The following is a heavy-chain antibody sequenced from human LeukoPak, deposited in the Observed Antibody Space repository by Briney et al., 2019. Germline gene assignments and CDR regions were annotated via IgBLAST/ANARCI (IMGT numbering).Heavy chain of an antibody. D-gene: IGHD4-17*01. CDR3: ARDQSNDYGDYCPDY. J-gene: IGHJ4*02. CDR1: GFTFSSYG. CDR2: IWYDGSNK. V-gene: IGHV3-33*01. Sequence: PGRSLRLSCAASGFTFSSYGMHWVRQAPGKGLEWVAVIWYDGSNKYYADSVKGRFTISRDNSKNTLYLQMNSLRAEDTAVYYCARDQSNDYGDYCPDYWGQGTLVTVSS.